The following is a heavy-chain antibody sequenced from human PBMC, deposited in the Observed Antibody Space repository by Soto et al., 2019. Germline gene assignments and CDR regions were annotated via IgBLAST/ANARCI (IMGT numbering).Heavy chain of an antibody. CDR1: GYSFTCYY. Sequence: GASVKVSCKASGYSFTCYYMHWVRQVPGQGLEWMGWINPNSGGTNYAQKFQGRVILSRDTSITTAYMDLTSLRSDDTAVYYCAKDSHYDILTGYSRNAFDIWGQGKMVTVSS. V-gene: IGHV1-2*02. CDR2: INPNSGGT. CDR3: AKDSHYDILTGYSRNAFDI. D-gene: IGHD3-9*01. J-gene: IGHJ3*02.